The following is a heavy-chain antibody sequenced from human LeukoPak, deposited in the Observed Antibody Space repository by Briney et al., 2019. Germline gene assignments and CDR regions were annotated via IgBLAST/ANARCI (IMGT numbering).Heavy chain of an antibody. J-gene: IGHJ3*02. CDR2: IKQDGSEK. V-gene: IGHV3-7*01. D-gene: IGHD3-10*01. CDR3: ARDGAGSGDAFDI. Sequence: GGSLRLSCAASGFTFSNAWMSWVRQAPGKGLEWVANIKQDGSEKYYVDSVKGRFTISRDNAKNSLYLQMNSLRAEDTAVYYCARDGAGSGDAFDIWGQGTMVTVSS. CDR1: GFTFSNAW.